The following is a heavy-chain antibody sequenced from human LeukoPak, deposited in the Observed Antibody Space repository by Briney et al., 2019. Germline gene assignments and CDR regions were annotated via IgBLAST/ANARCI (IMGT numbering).Heavy chain of an antibody. CDR2: NSGSGTT. CDR1: GFIFSSAV. V-gene: IGHV3-23*01. J-gene: IGHJ4*02. CDR3: AKGAAGAGSYRPFDY. Sequence: PGGSLRLSCAASGFIFSSAVMSWVRQAPGKELEWVSANSGSGTTYAESVTGRFTISRDNSRNTLYLQMNTLRAEDTAVYYCAKGAAGAGSYRPFDYWGQGTLVTVSS. D-gene: IGHD3-10*01.